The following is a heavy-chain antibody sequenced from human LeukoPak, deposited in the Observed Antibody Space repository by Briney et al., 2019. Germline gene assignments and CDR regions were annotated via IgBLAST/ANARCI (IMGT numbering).Heavy chain of an antibody. Sequence: GGSLRLSCAASGFTFSSYSMNWVRQAPGKGLERVSYISSSSSTIYYADSVKGRFTISRDNAKNSLYLQMNSLRAEDTAVYYCARKGQWRSDGFDYWGQGTLVTVSS. CDR1: GFTFSSYS. CDR3: ARKGQWRSDGFDY. J-gene: IGHJ4*02. CDR2: ISSSSSTI. V-gene: IGHV3-48*01. D-gene: IGHD2-8*01.